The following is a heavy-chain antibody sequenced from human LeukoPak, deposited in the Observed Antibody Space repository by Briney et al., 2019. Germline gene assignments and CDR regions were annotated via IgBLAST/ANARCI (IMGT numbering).Heavy chain of an antibody. CDR2: IYTSGST. CDR3: AREDFQNWFDP. V-gene: IGHV4-61*02. CDR1: GGSISSGSYY. Sequence: SQTLSLTCTVSGGSISSGSYYWSWIRQPAGKGLEWIGRIYTSGSTNYNPSLKSRVTISVDTSKNQFSLKLSSVTAADTAVYYCAREDFQNWFDPWSQGTLVTVSS. D-gene: IGHD3/OR15-3a*01. J-gene: IGHJ5*02.